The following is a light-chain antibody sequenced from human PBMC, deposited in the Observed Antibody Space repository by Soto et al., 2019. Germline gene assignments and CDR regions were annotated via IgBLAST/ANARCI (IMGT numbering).Light chain of an antibody. J-gene: IGLJ2*01. CDR2: EVS. V-gene: IGLV2-8*01. CDR1: SIDVGGYNY. Sequence: QSALTQPPSASGSPGQSVAISCTGTSIDVGGYNYVSWYQRHPGKAPKLMIYEVSKRPSGVPDRFSGSKSGNTASLTVSGLQADDEADYYCSSFAGSSDFVVFGGGTKVTVL. CDR3: SSFAGSSDFVV.